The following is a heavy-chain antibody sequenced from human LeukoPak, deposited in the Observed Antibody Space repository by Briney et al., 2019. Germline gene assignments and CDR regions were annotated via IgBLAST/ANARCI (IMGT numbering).Heavy chain of an antibody. V-gene: IGHV4-4*07. D-gene: IGHD3-9*01. CDR1: GGSISSYY. CDR3: ARGSQGRYLDWRLQGFDY. Sequence: SETLSLTCTVSGGSISSYYWSWIRQPAGKGLEWIGRIYTSGSTKYNPSLKSRVTMPVDTSKNQFSLKLSAVTAADTAVYYCARGSQGRYLDWRLQGFDYWGQGTLVTVSS. J-gene: IGHJ4*02. CDR2: IYTSGST.